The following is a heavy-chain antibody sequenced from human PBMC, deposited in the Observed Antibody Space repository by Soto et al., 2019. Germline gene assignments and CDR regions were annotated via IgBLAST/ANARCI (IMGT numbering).Heavy chain of an antibody. D-gene: IGHD6-19*01. Sequence: ASVKVSCKASGYTFTSYYINWVREATGQGLEWMGWMNPNSGNTGYAQKFQGRVTMTRNTSISTAYMELSSLRSEDTAVYYCAFSSRGSGWYSYYYYYGMDVWGQGTTVTVSS. J-gene: IGHJ6*02. CDR1: GYTFTSYY. V-gene: IGHV1-8*01. CDR2: MNPNSGNT. CDR3: AFSSRGSGWYSYYYYYGMDV.